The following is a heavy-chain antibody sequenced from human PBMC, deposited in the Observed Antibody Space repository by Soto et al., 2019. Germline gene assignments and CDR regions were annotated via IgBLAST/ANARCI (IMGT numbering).Heavy chain of an antibody. V-gene: IGHV4-31*03. Sequence: SETLSLTCSVSSCSINSGGDYWGWIRQHPGKGLEWIGYIYYSGNTYYNPSLKSRVVISLDTSKNQFSLKLTSVTAADTAVYYCARYGMGGXDVWGQGTMVTVSS. CDR1: SCSINSGGDY. D-gene: IGHD1-26*01. CDR2: IYYSGNT. J-gene: IGHJ3*01. CDR3: ARYGMGGXDV.